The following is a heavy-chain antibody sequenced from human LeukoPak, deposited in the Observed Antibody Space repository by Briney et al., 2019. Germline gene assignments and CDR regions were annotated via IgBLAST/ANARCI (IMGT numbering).Heavy chain of an antibody. CDR1: GFTFSSYA. CDR3: ARAQRPDCSSTSCRYFDL. V-gene: IGHV3-30-3*01. Sequence: GGSLRLSCAASGFTFSSYAMSWVRQAPGKGLEWVAVISDDGSAKDYVDSVKGRFTISRDNSKKTLDLQMNSLRVEDTAAYYCARAQRPDCSSTSCRYFDLWGQGTLVTVSS. J-gene: IGHJ4*02. D-gene: IGHD2-2*01. CDR2: ISDDGSAK.